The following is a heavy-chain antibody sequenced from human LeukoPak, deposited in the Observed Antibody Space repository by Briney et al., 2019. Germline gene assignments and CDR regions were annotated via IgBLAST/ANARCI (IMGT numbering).Heavy chain of an antibody. CDR3: ARDAYSSSSSWYFDL. V-gene: IGHV4-39*07. Sequence: SETLSLTCSVSGGSVSSGSYYYSWIRQPPGKGLEWIGEINHSGSTNYNPSLKSRVTISVDTSKNQFSLKLSSVTAADTAVYYCARDAYSSSSSWYFDLWGRGTLVTVSS. D-gene: IGHD6-6*01. CDR2: INHSGST. J-gene: IGHJ2*01. CDR1: GGSVSSGSYY.